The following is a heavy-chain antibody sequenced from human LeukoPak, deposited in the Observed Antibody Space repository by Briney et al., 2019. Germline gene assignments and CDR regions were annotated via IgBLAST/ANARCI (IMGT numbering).Heavy chain of an antibody. CDR3: ARGSSSNWNILDY. Sequence: SETLSLTCTVSGGSISSYYWTWIRQPAGKGLEWIGRIYASGSTNYNPSLKSRISTSVDTSKNQFSQKLSSVTAADTAVYYCARGSSSNWNILDYWGQGTLVTVSS. D-gene: IGHD6-13*01. CDR2: IYASGST. J-gene: IGHJ4*02. V-gene: IGHV4-4*07. CDR1: GGSISSYY.